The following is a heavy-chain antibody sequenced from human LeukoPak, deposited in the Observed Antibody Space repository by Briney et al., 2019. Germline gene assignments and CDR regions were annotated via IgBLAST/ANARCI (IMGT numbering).Heavy chain of an antibody. D-gene: IGHD3-3*01. J-gene: IGHJ5*02. Sequence: GASVKVSCKASGYTFTGYYMHWVRQAPGQALEWMGWIKPNSGGTKNAQKFQGRVTMPRQTTISTANMELSRLRSDDTAVYYCARGGPGVSSGYYDWFDPWGQGTLVTVPS. V-gene: IGHV1-2*02. CDR2: IKPNSGGT. CDR1: GYTFTGYY. CDR3: ARGGPGVSSGYYDWFDP.